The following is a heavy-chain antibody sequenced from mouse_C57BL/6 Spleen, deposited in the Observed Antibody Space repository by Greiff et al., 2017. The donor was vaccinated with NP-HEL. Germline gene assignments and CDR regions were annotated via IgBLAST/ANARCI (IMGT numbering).Heavy chain of an antibody. J-gene: IGHJ2*01. V-gene: IGHV3-6*01. CDR2: ISYDGSN. Sequence: EVKLVESGPGLVKPSQSLSLTCSVTGYSITSGYYWNWIRQFPGNKLEWMGYISYDGSNNYNPSLKNRISITRDTSKNQFFLKLNSVTTEDTATYYCAREDYGSSLFDYWGQVTTLTVSS. CDR1: GYSITSGYY. CDR3: AREDYGSSLFDY. D-gene: IGHD1-1*01.